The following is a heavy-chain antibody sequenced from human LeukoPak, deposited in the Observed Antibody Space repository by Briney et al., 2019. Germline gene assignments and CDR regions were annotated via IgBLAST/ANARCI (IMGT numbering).Heavy chain of an antibody. J-gene: IGHJ4*02. CDR2: ISYDKANK. V-gene: IGHV3-30-3*01. Sequence: PGGSLRLSCAASGFTFRNYAMYWVRQAPGKGLEWVAVISYDKANKYYADSVKGRFTISRDNSKNTLYLQMNSLRVEDTAVYYCAKSLLRSYYNFLTGYSDWGQGTLVTVSS. CDR3: AKSLLRSYYNFLTGYSD. D-gene: IGHD3-9*01. CDR1: GFTFRNYA.